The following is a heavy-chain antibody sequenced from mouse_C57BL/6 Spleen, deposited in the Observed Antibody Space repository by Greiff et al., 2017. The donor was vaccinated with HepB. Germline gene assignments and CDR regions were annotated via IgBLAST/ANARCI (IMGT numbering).Heavy chain of an antibody. CDR2: ISGGGGNT. V-gene: IGHV5-9*01. D-gene: IGHD2-14*01. Sequence: EVKLQESGGGLVKPGGSLKLSCAASGFTFSSYTMSWVRQTPEKRLEWVATISGGGGNTYYPDSVKGRFTISRDNAKNTLYLQMSSLRSEDTALDYCARHEGNFDYWGQGTTLTVSS. CDR1: GFTFSSYT. CDR3: ARHEGNFDY. J-gene: IGHJ2*01.